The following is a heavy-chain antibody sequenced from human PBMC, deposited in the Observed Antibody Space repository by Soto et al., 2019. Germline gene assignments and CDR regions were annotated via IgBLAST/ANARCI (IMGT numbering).Heavy chain of an antibody. CDR1: GGSISSTGHY. J-gene: IGHJ4*02. CDR2: IYDAGSP. Sequence: QLQLQESGPGLVKPSETLSLTCSVSGGSISSTGHYWGWIRQPRGKGLEWIGNIYDAGSPYYNPSLKSRVTISVDTSKNHFSLALTSVTAADTAVYYCARLMGVVTVDYWGQGALVTVSS. CDR3: ARLMGVVTVDY. V-gene: IGHV4-39*02. D-gene: IGHD2-21*02.